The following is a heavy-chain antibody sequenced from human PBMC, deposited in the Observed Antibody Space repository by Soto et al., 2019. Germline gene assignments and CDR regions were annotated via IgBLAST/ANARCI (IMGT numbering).Heavy chain of an antibody. CDR3: ATAGYCSSTSCYRGYYGMDA. V-gene: IGHV3-21*01. Sequence: GGSLRLSCAASGFTFSSYSMNWVRQAPGKGLEWVSSISSSSSYIYYADSVKGRFTISRDNAKNSLYLQMNSLRAEDTAVYYCATAGYCSSTSCYRGYYGMDAWGQGTTVTVSS. J-gene: IGHJ6*02. CDR1: GFTFSSYS. CDR2: ISSSSSYI. D-gene: IGHD2-2*02.